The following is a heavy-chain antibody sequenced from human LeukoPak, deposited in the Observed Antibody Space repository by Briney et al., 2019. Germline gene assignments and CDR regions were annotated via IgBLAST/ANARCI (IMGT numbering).Heavy chain of an antibody. CDR2: IFVGSNNT. D-gene: IGHD6-13*01. J-gene: IGHJ5*02. CDR1: GFPLSGSA. CDR3: AAPYSTRWFDL. Sequence: GASVRVSCKASGFPLSGSAVQWVRQAGGQGLEWMGWIFVGSNNTNYAQKFQERVTITRDMSTSTAYMELSSLRSEDTAVYYCAAPYSTRWFDLWGRGTLVTVSS. V-gene: IGHV1-58*01.